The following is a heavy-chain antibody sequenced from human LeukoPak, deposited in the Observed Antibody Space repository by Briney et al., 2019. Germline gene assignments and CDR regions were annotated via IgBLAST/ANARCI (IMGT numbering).Heavy chain of an antibody. CDR2: ISSSSGYI. CDR1: GFTFTTYS. J-gene: IGHJ4*02. CDR3: ARFRDGYNQPSDY. V-gene: IGHV3-21*01. D-gene: IGHD5-24*01. Sequence: GGSLRLSCAASGFTFTTYSMNWVRQAPGKGLEWVSSISSSSGYIYYADSVKGRFTISRDNAKNSLYLQMNSLRAEDTAMYYCARFRDGYNQPSDYWGQGTLVTVSS.